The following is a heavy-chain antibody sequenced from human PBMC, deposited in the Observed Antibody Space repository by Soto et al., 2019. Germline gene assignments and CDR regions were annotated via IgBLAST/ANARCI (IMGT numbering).Heavy chain of an antibody. D-gene: IGHD3-22*01. V-gene: IGHV3-30*18. CDR2: ISYDGGIK. J-gene: IGHJ3*02. CDR1: GFTFSHYG. Sequence: QMQLVESGGGVVQPGTSLRVSCAASGFTFSHYGIHWVRQAPGKGLEWVAVISYDGGIKLYADSVRDRFAISRDNSKDTLYLQMNTLGPDATAVYYCAKLPWGFNYYDRSEYRATDNDAFDIWGQGTMVTVSS. CDR3: AKLPWGFNYYDRSEYRATDNDAFDI.